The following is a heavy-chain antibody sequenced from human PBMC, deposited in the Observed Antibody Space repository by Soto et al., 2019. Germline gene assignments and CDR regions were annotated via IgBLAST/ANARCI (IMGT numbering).Heavy chain of an antibody. V-gene: IGHV5-51*01. J-gene: IGHJ3*02. CDR3: ASPKGGYSYVGDDDAFDI. Sequence: GESLKISCKGSGYSFTSYWIGWVRQMPGKGLEWMGIIYPGDSDTRYSPSFQGQVTISADKSISTAYLQWSSLKASDTAMYYCASPKGGYSYVGDDDAFDIWGQGTMVTVSS. CDR1: GYSFTSYW. D-gene: IGHD5-18*01. CDR2: IYPGDSDT.